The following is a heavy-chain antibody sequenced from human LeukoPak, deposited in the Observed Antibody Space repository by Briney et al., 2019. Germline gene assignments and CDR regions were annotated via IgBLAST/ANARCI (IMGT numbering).Heavy chain of an antibody. Sequence: PGRSLRLSCAASGFTFSSYAMHWVRQAPGKGLEWVAVISYDGSNKYYADSVKGRFTISRDNSKNTLYLQMNSLRAEDTAVYYCARERGDYYYYHMDVWGKGTTVTVSS. CDR1: GFTFSSYA. D-gene: IGHD3-10*01. V-gene: IGHV3-30*01. CDR2: ISYDGSNK. J-gene: IGHJ6*03. CDR3: ARERGDYYYYHMDV.